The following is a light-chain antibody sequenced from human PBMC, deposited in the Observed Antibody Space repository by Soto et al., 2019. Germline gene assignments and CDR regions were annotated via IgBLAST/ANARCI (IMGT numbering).Light chain of an antibody. CDR3: LQYNIYPRS. J-gene: IGKJ1*01. Sequence: IQITPYPSSLSASVVAGVTITFRASQDIISHLNWYQHKPGRAPRLLIYAASTLQTEVPSRFTGSGSGTDFTLTISSLQSEDFAAYYCLQYNIYPRSFAQGTNV. CDR1: QDIISH. V-gene: IGKV1-17*01. CDR2: AAS.